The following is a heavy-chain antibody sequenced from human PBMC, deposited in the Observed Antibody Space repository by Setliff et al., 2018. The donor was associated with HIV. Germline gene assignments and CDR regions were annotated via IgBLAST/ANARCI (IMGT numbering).Heavy chain of an antibody. CDR1: GYTFTDYY. V-gene: IGHV1-2*02. CDR3: ARDYRHVFDI. J-gene: IGHJ3*02. CDR2: INSASGGT. Sequence: ASVMVSCKASGYTFTDYYIHWVRQAPGQGLEWMGWINSASGGTNYAQNFQGRVTVTRDTSINTAYVELNSLKSDDTAVYYCARDYRHVFDIWGQGTMVTVSS.